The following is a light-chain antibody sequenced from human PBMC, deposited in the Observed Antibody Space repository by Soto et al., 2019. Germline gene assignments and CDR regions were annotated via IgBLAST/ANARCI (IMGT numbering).Light chain of an antibody. Sequence: DIQMTQSPSTLSASVGDRVTITCRASQNIGTSLAWYHQKAGRAPKLLIYQASTVEGGVPSRFSGSGSGTEFTLTITSLQAEDFATYYCQQYECYSWPFGQGTRVDLK. CDR3: QQYECYSWP. V-gene: IGKV1-5*03. CDR2: QAS. J-gene: IGKJ1*01. CDR1: QNIGTS.